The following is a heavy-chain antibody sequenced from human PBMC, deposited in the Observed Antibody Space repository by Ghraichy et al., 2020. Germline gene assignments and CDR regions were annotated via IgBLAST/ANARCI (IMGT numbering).Heavy chain of an antibody. CDR2: ISYDGSNK. CDR1: GFTFSSYA. D-gene: IGHD2-8*01. J-gene: IGHJ4*02. Sequence: GGSLRLSCAASGFTFSSYAMHWVRQAPGKGLEWVAVISYDGSNKYYADSVKGRFTISRDNSKNTLYLQMNSLRAEDTAVYYCARGRRAVSTQDVIDDWGQGTLVTVSS. CDR3: ARGRRAVSTQDVIDD. V-gene: IGHV3-30-3*01.